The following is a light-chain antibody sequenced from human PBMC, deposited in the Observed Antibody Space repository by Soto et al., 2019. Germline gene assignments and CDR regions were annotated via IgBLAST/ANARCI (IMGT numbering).Light chain of an antibody. Sequence: ETVMTQSPATLSVSPGERATLSCRASQSVSRNLAWYKQKPGQAPRLLLYGASTRATGIPARCSGSGSGTEFTLTISSLQSEDFAVYYCQQYNNWPETYGQGTKLEIK. J-gene: IGKJ2*01. CDR3: QQYNNWPET. CDR1: QSVSRN. V-gene: IGKV3-15*01. CDR2: GAS.